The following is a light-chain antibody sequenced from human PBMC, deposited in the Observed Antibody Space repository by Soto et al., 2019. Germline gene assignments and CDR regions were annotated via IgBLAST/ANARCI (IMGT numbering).Light chain of an antibody. J-gene: IGLJ3*02. CDR3: CSYAGSSTWV. CDR1: SSDAGSYNL. V-gene: IGLV2-23*01. CDR2: EGS. Sequence: QSALTHPASVSGSPGQSITISCTGTSSDAGSYNLVSWYQHHPGKAPKLMIYEGSKRPSGVSNRFSGSKSGNTASLTISGLQAEDEADYYCCSYAGSSTWVFGGGTKLTVL.